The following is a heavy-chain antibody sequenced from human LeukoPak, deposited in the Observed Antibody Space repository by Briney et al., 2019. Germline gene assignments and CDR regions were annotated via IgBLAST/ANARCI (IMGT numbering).Heavy chain of an antibody. CDR3: TTVKKSTYYDSSGYFSY. D-gene: IGHD3-22*01. CDR2: IYAGGST. V-gene: IGHV3-53*04. Sequence: GGSLRLSCAASGFTVSSNYMSWVRQAPGKGLEWVSSIYAGGSTYYADSVKGRYTISRHNSNTLYLQMNSLKTEDTAVYYCTTVKKSTYYDSSGYFSYWGQGTLVTVSS. CDR1: GFTVSSNY. J-gene: IGHJ4*02.